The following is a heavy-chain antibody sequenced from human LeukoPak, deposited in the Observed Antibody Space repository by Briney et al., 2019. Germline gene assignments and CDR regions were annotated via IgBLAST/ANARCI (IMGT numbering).Heavy chain of an antibody. Sequence: GGSLRLSCEASGFTFSDYYMSWIRQAPGKGLEWVSYISSSGSTIYYADSVKGRFTISRDNAKNSLYLQMNSLRAEDTAVYYCAGVDLVAFVYYYYYMDVWGKGTTVTVSS. D-gene: IGHD2-15*01. V-gene: IGHV3-11*04. CDR2: ISSSGSTI. J-gene: IGHJ6*03. CDR3: AGVDLVAFVYYYYYMDV. CDR1: GFTFSDYY.